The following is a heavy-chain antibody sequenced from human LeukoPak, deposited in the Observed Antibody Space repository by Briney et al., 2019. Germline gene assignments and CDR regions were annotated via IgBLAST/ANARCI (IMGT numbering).Heavy chain of an antibody. CDR3: ARDSSGYYFGFAFDI. V-gene: IGHV7-4-1*02. Sequence: GASVKVSCKASGYTFTSYAMNWVRQAPGQGLEWMGWINTNTGNPTYAQGFTGRFVFSLDTSVSTPYLQISSLKAEDTAVYYCARDSSGYYFGFAFDIWGQGTMVTVSS. CDR2: INTNTGNP. J-gene: IGHJ3*02. CDR1: GYTFTSYA. D-gene: IGHD3-22*01.